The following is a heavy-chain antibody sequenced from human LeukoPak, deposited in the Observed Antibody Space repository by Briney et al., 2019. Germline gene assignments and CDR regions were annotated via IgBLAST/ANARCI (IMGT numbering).Heavy chain of an antibody. V-gene: IGHV3-7*05. D-gene: IGHD6-6*01. J-gene: IGHJ4*02. CDR3: ARDRSSSFY. CDR2: IKQDGSEK. Sequence: GGSLRLSCAGSGFTFSSFWMTWVRQAPGKGLEWVANIKQDGSEKYYEDSVKGRFTISRDNADNSLYLQMNSLRADDTAMYYCARDRSSSFYWGQGTLVTVSS. CDR1: GFTFSSFW.